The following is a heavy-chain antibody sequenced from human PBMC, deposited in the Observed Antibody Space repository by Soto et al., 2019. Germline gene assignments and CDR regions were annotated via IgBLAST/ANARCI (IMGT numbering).Heavy chain of an antibody. J-gene: IGHJ6*03. CDR2: TRNKANSYTT. CDR1: GFTLSDHY. V-gene: IGHV3-72*01. Sequence: GGSLRLSCAASGFTLSDHYMDWVRQAPGKGLEWAGRTRNKANSYTTEFAASVKGRFTISRDDSQTSLYLQMNSLETEDTAVYFCARASSSGRYNYFYYYMDVWGKGTTVTVSS. D-gene: IGHD6-19*01. CDR3: ARASSSGRYNYFYYYMDV.